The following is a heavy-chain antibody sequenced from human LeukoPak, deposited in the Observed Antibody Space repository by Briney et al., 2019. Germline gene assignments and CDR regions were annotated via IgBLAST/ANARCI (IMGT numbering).Heavy chain of an antibody. CDR3: ARTLLTIFGVVMGYMDV. D-gene: IGHD3-3*01. V-gene: IGHV4-34*01. CDR2: INHSGST. CDR1: GGSLSGYY. J-gene: IGHJ6*03. Sequence: SETLSLTCAVYGGSLSGYYWSWIRQPPGKGLEWIGEINHSGSTNYNPSLKSRVTMSVDTSKNQFSLKLSSVTAADTAVYYCARTLLTIFGVVMGYMDVWGKGTTVTVSS.